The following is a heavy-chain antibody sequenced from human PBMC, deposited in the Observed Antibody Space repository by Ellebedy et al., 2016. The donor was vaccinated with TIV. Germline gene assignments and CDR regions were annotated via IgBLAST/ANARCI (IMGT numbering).Heavy chain of an antibody. V-gene: IGHV3-48*02. CDR1: GFTFSSYS. J-gene: IGHJ4*02. Sequence: GESLKISXAASGFTFSSYSMNWVRQAPGKGLEWVSYISSSSSTIYYADSVKGRFTISRDNAKNSLYLQMNSLRDEDTAVYYCARGRSAPRNTIDYWGQGTLVTVSS. D-gene: IGHD1-14*01. CDR2: ISSSSSTI. CDR3: ARGRSAPRNTIDY.